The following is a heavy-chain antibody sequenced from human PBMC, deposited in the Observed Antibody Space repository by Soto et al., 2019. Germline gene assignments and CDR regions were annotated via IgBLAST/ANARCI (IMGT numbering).Heavy chain of an antibody. CDR1: GGTFSSYA. V-gene: IGHV1-69*01. CDR3: SRLWSRIVATIVEYYFDY. J-gene: IGHJ4*02. D-gene: IGHD5-12*01. CDR2: IIPIFGTA. Sequence: QVQLVQSGAEVKKPGSSVKVSCKASGGTFSSYAISWVRQAPGQGLEWMGGIIPIFGTANYAQKFQGRVTSTADESTSTAYMELSSLRSEDTAVYYCSRLWSRIVATIVEYYFDYWGQGTLVNVSS.